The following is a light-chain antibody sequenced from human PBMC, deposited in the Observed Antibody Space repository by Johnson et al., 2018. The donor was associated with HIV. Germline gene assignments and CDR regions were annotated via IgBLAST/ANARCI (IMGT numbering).Light chain of an antibody. Sequence: QSVLTQPPSVSAAPGQKVTISYSGSSSNIGSNYVSWYQQLPGTAPKLLIYDNNKRPSGIPDRFSGSKSGTSATLGITGLQTGDEADYYCGTWDSSLSAFYVFGTGTKVTVL. CDR1: SSNIGSNY. CDR3: GTWDSSLSAFYV. J-gene: IGLJ1*01. V-gene: IGLV1-51*01. CDR2: DNN.